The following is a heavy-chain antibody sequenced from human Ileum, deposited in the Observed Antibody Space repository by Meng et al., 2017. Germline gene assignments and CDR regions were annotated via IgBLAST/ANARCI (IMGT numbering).Heavy chain of an antibody. D-gene: IGHD7-27*01. J-gene: IGHJ4*02. V-gene: IGHV4-61*08. CDR3: ARDHWGSLDY. CDR1: GGSVSTSDYQ. Sequence: QVQLQESGPGLVSPSETLSLICTVSGGSVSTSDYQWGWIRQPPGKGLEWIGYAGTNYNPSLKSRVTISVDTSKRQFSLKLTSVTAADTAVYYCARDHWGSLDYWGQGILVTVSS. CDR2: AGT.